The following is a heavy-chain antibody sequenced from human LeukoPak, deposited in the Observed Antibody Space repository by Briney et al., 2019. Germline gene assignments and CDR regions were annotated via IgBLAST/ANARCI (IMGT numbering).Heavy chain of an antibody. J-gene: IGHJ6*02. CDR1: GGSISSSSYY. Sequence: SETLSLTCTVSGGSISSSSYYWGWIRQPPGKGLEWIGYIYYSGSTNYNPSLKSRVTISVDTSKNQFSLKLSSVTAADTAVYYCATGSKDYYYYGMDVWGQGTTVTVSS. D-gene: IGHD3-10*01. CDR3: ATGSKDYYYYGMDV. CDR2: IYYSGST. V-gene: IGHV4-61*05.